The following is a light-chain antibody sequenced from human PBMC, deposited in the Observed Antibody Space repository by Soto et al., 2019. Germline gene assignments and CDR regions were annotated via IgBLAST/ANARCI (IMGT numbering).Light chain of an antibody. CDR3: QQYGSSPRT. CDR2: DAS. CDR1: QSVSSSY. Sequence: EIVLTQSPGTLFLPPGERATLSCRASQSVSSSYLAWYQQKPGQAPRLLIYDASSRATGIPDRFSGSGSGTDFTLTINRLEPEDFAVYYFQQYGSSPRTFGQGTKVEIK. J-gene: IGKJ1*01. V-gene: IGKV3-20*01.